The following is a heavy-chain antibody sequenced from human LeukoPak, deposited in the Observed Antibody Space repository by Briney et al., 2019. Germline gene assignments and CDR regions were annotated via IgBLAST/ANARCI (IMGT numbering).Heavy chain of an antibody. D-gene: IGHD2-21*02. V-gene: IGHV1-46*01. CDR3: AKDVGYCGGDCYSGVDY. Sequence: ASVKVSCKASGYMFTNYYMHWVRQAPGQGLEWMGVINTSDGGTSYAQKFQGRVTVTRDTSTSTVYMKLSSLRSEDTAVYYCAKDVGYCGGDCYSGVDYWGQGPLVTVSS. CDR1: GYMFTNYY. J-gene: IGHJ4*02. CDR2: INTSDGGT.